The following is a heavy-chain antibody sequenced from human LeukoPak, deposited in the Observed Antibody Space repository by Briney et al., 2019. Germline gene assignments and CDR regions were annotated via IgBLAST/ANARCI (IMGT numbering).Heavy chain of an antibody. D-gene: IGHD6-13*01. Sequence: SETLSLTCSVSGDSISYFYWSWIRQAAGKGLEWIGRISGSGSTDYNASLKSRVTMSVDTSKSQLSLKVISVTAADTAVYCARGVIASGGNDFDYWGQGTLVTVSS. J-gene: IGHJ4*02. V-gene: IGHV4-4*07. CDR3: ARGVIASGGNDFDY. CDR1: GDSISYFY. CDR2: ISGSGST.